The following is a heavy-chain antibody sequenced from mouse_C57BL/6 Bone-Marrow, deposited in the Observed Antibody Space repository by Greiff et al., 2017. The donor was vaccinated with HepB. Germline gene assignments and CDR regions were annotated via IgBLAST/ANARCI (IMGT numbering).Heavy chain of an antibody. CDR1: GYTFTDYY. CDR2: INPNNGGT. Sequence: VQLQQSGPELVKPGASVKISCKASGYTFTDYYMNWVKQSHGKSLEWIGDINPNNGGTSYNQKFKGKATLTVDKSSSTAYMELRSLTSEDSAVYYCARGGWLRGAMDYWGQGTSVTVSS. D-gene: IGHD2-2*01. CDR3: ARGGWLRGAMDY. V-gene: IGHV1-26*01. J-gene: IGHJ4*01.